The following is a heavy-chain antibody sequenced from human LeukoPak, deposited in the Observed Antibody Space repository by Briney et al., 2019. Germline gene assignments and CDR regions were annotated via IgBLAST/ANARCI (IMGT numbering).Heavy chain of an antibody. CDR1: GDPIRSSY. V-gene: IGHV4-59*01. CDR3: ARRGGLNRGYWYFDL. J-gene: IGHJ2*01. Sequence: PSETLSLTCTLSGDPIRSSYWSWIRHPPGEGREWIGYSYYTGTTTYNHSHKSRVTISVDTSKNQITLNLSPVTAADAAVYYCARRGGLNRGYWYFDLWGRGTLVTVSS. D-gene: IGHD3-16*01. CDR2: SYYTGTT.